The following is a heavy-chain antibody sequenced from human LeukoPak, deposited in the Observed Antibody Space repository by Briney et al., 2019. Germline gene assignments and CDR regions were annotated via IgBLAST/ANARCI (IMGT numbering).Heavy chain of an antibody. Sequence: ASVKVSCKASGYTFTSYAMHWVRQAPTQRLEWMGWINAGNGNTKYSQRFQGRVTITRDTSASTAYMELSSLRSEDTAVYYCARGGYCSGGSCCSGWFDSWGQGTLVTVSS. CDR3: ARGGYCSGGSCCSGWFDS. CDR1: GYTFTSYA. J-gene: IGHJ5*01. CDR2: INAGNGNT. V-gene: IGHV1-3*01. D-gene: IGHD2-15*01.